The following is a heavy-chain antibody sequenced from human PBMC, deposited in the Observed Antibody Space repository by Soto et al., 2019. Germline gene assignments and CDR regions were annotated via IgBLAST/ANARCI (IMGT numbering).Heavy chain of an antibody. Sequence: SETLSLTCAVYGGSFSGYYWTWIRQPPGTGLEWIGEINHSGSTNYNPSLKSRVTISVDTSKNQFSLKLTSVTAADTAVYYCARWWSGSRQAFDPWGQGTLVTVSS. CDR1: GGSFSGYY. CDR2: INHSGST. V-gene: IGHV4-34*01. CDR3: ARWWSGSRQAFDP. J-gene: IGHJ5*02. D-gene: IGHD3-3*01.